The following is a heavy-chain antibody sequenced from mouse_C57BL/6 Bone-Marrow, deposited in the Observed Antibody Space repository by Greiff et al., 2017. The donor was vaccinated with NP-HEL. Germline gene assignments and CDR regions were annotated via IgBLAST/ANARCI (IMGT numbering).Heavy chain of an antibody. CDR1: GFTFSDYG. CDR3: ARNYLYAMDY. Sequence: EVKLMESGGGLVKPGGSLKLSCAASGFTFSDYGMHWVRQAPEKGLEWVAYISSGSSTIYYADTVKGRFTISRDNAKNTLFLQMTSLRSEDTAMYYCARNYLYAMDYWGQGTSVTVSS. D-gene: IGHD5-5*01. J-gene: IGHJ4*01. CDR2: ISSGSSTI. V-gene: IGHV5-17*01.